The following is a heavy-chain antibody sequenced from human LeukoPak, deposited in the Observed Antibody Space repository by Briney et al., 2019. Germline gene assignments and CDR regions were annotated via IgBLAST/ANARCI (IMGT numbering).Heavy chain of an antibody. V-gene: IGHV1-69*06. CDR2: IIPILVTA. Sequence: SVKVSCKASGGTFSSYAISWVRQAPGQGLEWRGGIIPILVTANYAQKFQGRVTITADKSTSTAYMELSSLRSEDTAVYYCARHFRGKYSSSDYYYYYMDVWGKGTTVTVSS. D-gene: IGHD6-6*01. J-gene: IGHJ6*03. CDR3: ARHFRGKYSSSDYYYYYMDV. CDR1: GGTFSSYA.